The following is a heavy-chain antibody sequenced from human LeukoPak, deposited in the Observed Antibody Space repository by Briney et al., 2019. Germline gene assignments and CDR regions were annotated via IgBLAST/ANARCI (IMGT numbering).Heavy chain of an antibody. J-gene: IGHJ3*02. CDR1: GFTFSSYS. Sequence: GGSLRLSCAASGFTFSSYSMHWVRHAPGKGLEWVAVISYDGSNKYYADSVKGRFTISRDNSKNTLYLQMNSLRAEDTAVYYCAKEGFDIWGQGTMVTVSS. CDR3: AKEGFDI. V-gene: IGHV3-30*18. CDR2: ISYDGSNK.